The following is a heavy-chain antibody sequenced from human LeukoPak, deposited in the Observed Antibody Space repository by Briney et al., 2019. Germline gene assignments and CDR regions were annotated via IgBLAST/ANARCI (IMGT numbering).Heavy chain of an antibody. V-gene: IGHV3-48*04. CDR3: ARESGGYYSPLFEY. CDR2: ISRSGNTI. J-gene: IGHJ4*02. Sequence: PGRSLRLSCAASGFTFSSYTMNWVRQAPGKGLEWVSYISRSGNTIYYADSVKGRFTISRDNAKDALYLQMNSLRAEDTAVYYCARESGGYYSPLFEYWGQGTLVTVSS. D-gene: IGHD1-26*01. CDR1: GFTFSSYT.